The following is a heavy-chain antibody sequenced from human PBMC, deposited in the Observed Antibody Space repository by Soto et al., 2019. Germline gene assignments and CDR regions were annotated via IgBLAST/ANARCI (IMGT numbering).Heavy chain of an antibody. CDR1: VFTVIDNY. D-gene: IGHD2-2*02. V-gene: IGHV3-53*05. J-gene: IGHJ6*02. CDR2: LYSGGRI. CDR3: AKDRYCSSTSCYTGAFYYYYYGMDV. Sequence: GGSLRLSCAASVFTVIDNYIIWVRQAPGKGLEWVSLLYSGGRIYYADSVKGRFTISRDNSKNTLYLQMNSLRAEDTAVYYCAKDRYCSSTSCYTGAFYYYYYGMDVWGQGTTVTVSS.